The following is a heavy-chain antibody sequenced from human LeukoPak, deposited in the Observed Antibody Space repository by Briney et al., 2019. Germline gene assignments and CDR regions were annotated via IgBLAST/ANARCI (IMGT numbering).Heavy chain of an antibody. CDR2: IYHSGST. J-gene: IGHJ4*02. D-gene: IGHD3-10*01. CDR1: GYSISSGYY. V-gene: IGHV4-38-2*02. CDR3: ARHLSLRLLWFGEPFDY. Sequence: PSETLSLTCTVSGYSISSGYYWGWIRQPPGKGLEWIGSIYHSGSTYYNPSLKSRVTISVDASKNQFSLKLSSVTAADTAVYYCARHLSLRLLWFGEPFDYWGQGTLVTVSS.